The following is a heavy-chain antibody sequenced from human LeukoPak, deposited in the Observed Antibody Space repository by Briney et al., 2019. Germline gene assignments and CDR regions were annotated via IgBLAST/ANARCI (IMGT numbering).Heavy chain of an antibody. J-gene: IGHJ3*02. CDR3: ARGYSYGLLDAFDI. V-gene: IGHV3-13*01. Sequence: GGSLRLSCAASGFTFSDYDMHWVRQATGKGLEWVSAIGTAGDTYYPGSVKGRFTISRENAKNSLYLQMNSLRAGDTAVYYCARGYSYGLLDAFDIWGQGTMVTVSS. D-gene: IGHD5-18*01. CDR1: GFTFSDYD. CDR2: IGTAGDT.